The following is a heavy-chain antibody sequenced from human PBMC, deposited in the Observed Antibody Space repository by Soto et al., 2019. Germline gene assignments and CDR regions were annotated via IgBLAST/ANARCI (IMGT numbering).Heavy chain of an antibody. Sequence: QVPLQESGPGLVKPSETLSLTCTVSGGSISSYYWSWIRQPPGKGLEWIGYIYYSGSTNYNPSLKSRVTISVDTSKNQFSLKLSSVTAADTAVYYCALAAAGTGLFDYWGQGTLVTVSS. J-gene: IGHJ4*02. CDR2: IYYSGST. V-gene: IGHV4-59*01. CDR1: GGSISSYY. CDR3: ALAAAGTGLFDY. D-gene: IGHD6-13*01.